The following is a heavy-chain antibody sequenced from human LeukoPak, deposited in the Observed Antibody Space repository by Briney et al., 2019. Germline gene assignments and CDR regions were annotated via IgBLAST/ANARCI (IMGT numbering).Heavy chain of an antibody. Sequence: GESLKISCKGSGYSFINYWIGWVRQMPDKGLEWMGIIYPGNSDIRYSPSFQGQVTISDDKSINTAYLQWTSLKASDTAIYYCTTGRFCSGGSCSSSFDFWGQGTLLTVPS. V-gene: IGHV5-51*01. CDR2: IYPGNSDI. D-gene: IGHD2-15*01. CDR1: GYSFINYW. CDR3: TTGRFCSGGSCSSSFDF. J-gene: IGHJ4*02.